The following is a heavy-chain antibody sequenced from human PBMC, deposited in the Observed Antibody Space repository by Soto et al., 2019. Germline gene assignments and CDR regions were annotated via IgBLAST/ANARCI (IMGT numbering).Heavy chain of an antibody. CDR1: GFTFSSYS. CDR3: ARDLAQEYSSSSYYYYGMDV. V-gene: IGHV3-21*01. J-gene: IGHJ6*02. CDR2: ISSSSSYI. Sequence: EVQLVESGGGLVKPGGSLRLSCAASGFTFSSYSMNWVRQAPGKGLEWVSSISSSSSYIYYADSVKGRFTISRDNAKNSRYLQMNSLGAEDTAVYYCARDLAQEYSSSSYYYYGMDVWGQGTTVTVSS. D-gene: IGHD6-6*01.